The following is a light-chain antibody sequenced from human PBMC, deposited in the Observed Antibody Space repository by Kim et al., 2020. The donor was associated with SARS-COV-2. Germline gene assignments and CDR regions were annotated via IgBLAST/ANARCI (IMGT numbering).Light chain of an antibody. V-gene: IGLV1-40*01. CDR3: QSYDNSLRGYV. CDR2: DNI. Sequence: RVPSSCTGSSSNIGAGFDVHWYQHLPGTAPKLLIFDNINRPSGFPDRFSGSKSATSASLAITGLQAEDEAAYYCQSYDNSLRGYVFGTGTKVTVL. CDR1: SSNIGAGFD. J-gene: IGLJ1*01.